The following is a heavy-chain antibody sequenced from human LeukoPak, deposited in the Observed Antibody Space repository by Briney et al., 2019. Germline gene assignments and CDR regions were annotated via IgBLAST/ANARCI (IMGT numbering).Heavy chain of an antibody. J-gene: IGHJ5*02. V-gene: IGHV3-23*01. Sequence: PGGSLRLSCAASGFTFSSYAMSWVRQAPGKGLEWVSAISGSGGSTYYADSVKGRFTISRDNSKNTLYLQMNSLRAEDTAVYYCAKGGWLDPSGDWFDPWGQGTLVTVSS. CDR2: ISGSGGST. CDR3: AKGGWLDPSGDWFDP. CDR1: GFTFSSYA. D-gene: IGHD5-24*01.